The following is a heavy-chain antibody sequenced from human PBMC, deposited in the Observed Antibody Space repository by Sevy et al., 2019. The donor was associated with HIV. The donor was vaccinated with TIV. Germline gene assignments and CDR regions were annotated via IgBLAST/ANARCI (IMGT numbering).Heavy chain of an antibody. CDR2: ISGSGGST. V-gene: IGHV3-23*01. Sequence: GGSLRLSCAASGFPLRNYAMSWVRQAPGKGLEWVSSISGSGGSTYYADSVKDRFTISRDNFQNTLDLEMNSLRAEDTAVYYCAKDGAVAPSDYWGQGTLVTVSS. CDR1: GFPLRNYA. CDR3: AKDGAVAPSDY. D-gene: IGHD6-19*01. J-gene: IGHJ4*02.